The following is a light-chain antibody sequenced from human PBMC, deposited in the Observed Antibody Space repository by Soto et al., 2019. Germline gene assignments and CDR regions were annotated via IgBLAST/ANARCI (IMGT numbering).Light chain of an antibody. V-gene: IGLV2-14*01. CDR2: EVS. CDR1: SSDVGGYNY. CDR3: SSYTSSSTLV. Sequence: QSALTQPASVSGSPGQSITISCTGTSSDVGGYNYVSWYQQHPGKAPELMIFEVSNRPSGVSHRFSGSTSGNTASLTISGLQAEDEADYYCSSYTSSSTLVFGTGTKLAVL. J-gene: IGLJ1*01.